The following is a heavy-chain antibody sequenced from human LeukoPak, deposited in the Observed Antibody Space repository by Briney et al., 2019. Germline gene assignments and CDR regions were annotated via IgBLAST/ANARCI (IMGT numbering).Heavy chain of an antibody. CDR2: IYYSGST. CDR3: ARHLGVRYFDWSNDY. J-gene: IGHJ4*02. D-gene: IGHD3-9*01. Sequence: SETLSLTCTVSGGSISSYYWSWIRQPPGKGLEWIGYIYYSGSTNYNPSLKSRVTISVDTSKNQFSLKLSSVTAADTAVYYCARHLGVRYFDWSNDYWGQGTLVTVSS. CDR1: GGSISSYY. V-gene: IGHV4-59*08.